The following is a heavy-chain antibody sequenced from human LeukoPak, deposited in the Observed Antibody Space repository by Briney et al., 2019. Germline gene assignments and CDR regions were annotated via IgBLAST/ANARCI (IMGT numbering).Heavy chain of an antibody. V-gene: IGHV3-48*03. CDR2: ISVSGSTT. D-gene: IGHD3-9*01. Sequence: GGSLRLSCVASGFIFIDYELNWGRQAPGTGLEWVSYISVSGSTTYYEDSVKGRFTISRDNVNHSLNLQMNSLRAEDKSVYYCTGADWYGWISYNWGQGTLVTVSS. CDR1: GFIFIDYE. J-gene: IGHJ4*02. CDR3: TGADWYGWISYN.